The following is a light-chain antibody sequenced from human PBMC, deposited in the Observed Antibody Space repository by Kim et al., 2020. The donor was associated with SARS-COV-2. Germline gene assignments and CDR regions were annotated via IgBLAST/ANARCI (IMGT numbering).Light chain of an antibody. Sequence: GQSVTIACTGTTSNVGGYNYVSWYQQHPGKDPKLMIYDVSKRPSGVPDRFSGSKSGNTASLTISGLRAEDEADYYCCSYAGRYSWVFGGGTQLTVL. CDR1: TSNVGGYNY. J-gene: IGLJ3*02. V-gene: IGLV2-11*01. CDR2: DVS. CDR3: CSYAGRYSWV.